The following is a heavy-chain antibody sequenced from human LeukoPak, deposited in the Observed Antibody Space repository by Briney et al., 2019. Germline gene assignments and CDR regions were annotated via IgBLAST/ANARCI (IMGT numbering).Heavy chain of an antibody. Sequence: GASLRLSCAASGFTFSSYAMSWVRQAPGKGLEWVSAISGSGGSTYYADSVKGRFTIPRDNSKNTLYLQMNSLRAEDTAVYYCAKAHYYDSSGYYYVLGYWGQGTLVTVSS. CDR3: AKAHYYDSSGYYYVLGY. CDR1: GFTFSSYA. V-gene: IGHV3-23*01. J-gene: IGHJ4*02. D-gene: IGHD3-22*01. CDR2: ISGSGGST.